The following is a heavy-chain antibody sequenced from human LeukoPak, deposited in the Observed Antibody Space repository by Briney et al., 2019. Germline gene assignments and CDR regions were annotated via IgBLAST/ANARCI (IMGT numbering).Heavy chain of an antibody. CDR3: ARGGVMVAGTPYYYYGMDV. CDR1: GGSFSGYY. J-gene: IGHJ6*02. D-gene: IGHD2-8*01. CDR2: INHSGST. Sequence: SETLSLTCAVYGGSFSGYYWSWIRQPPGKGLEWIGEINHSGSTNYNPSLKSRVIISVDTSKNQFSLKLSSVTAADTAVYYCARGGVMVAGTPYYYYGMDVWGQGTTVTVSS. V-gene: IGHV4-34*01.